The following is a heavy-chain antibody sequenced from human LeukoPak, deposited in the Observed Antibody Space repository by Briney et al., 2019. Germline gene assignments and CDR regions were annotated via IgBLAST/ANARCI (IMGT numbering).Heavy chain of an antibody. D-gene: IGHD3-10*01. CDR1: GGSISSSSYY. CDR2: INHSGST. J-gene: IGHJ4*02. CDR3: ARLRGGVQYGSGSYYFDY. V-gene: IGHV4-39*07. Sequence: KSSETLSLTCTVSGGSISSSSYYWGWIRQPPGKGLEWIGEINHSGSTNYNPSLKSRVTISVDTSKNQFSLKLSSVTAADTAVYYCARLRGGVQYGSGSYYFDYWGQGTLVTVSS.